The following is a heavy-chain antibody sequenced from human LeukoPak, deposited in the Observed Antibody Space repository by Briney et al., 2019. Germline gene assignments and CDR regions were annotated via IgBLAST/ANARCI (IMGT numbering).Heavy chain of an antibody. Sequence: GESLKISCNGSGYXFTSYWVPWVRLMPGKGLEWMGIIHPRDSDTRYSPSFQGQVTISADKSINTAYLQWSGLKASDTAVYYCARHVSTASAARGFDIWGQGTMVTVSS. J-gene: IGHJ3*02. CDR3: ARHVSTASAARGFDI. D-gene: IGHD2-15*01. V-gene: IGHV5-51*01. CDR1: GYXFTSYW. CDR2: IHPRDSDT.